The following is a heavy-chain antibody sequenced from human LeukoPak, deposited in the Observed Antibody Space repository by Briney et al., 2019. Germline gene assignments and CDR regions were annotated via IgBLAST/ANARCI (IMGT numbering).Heavy chain of an antibody. CDR1: VGSTSSSSYY. CDR3: ARDHPLYYYDSRAFDI. J-gene: IGHJ3*02. CDR2: IYYSGST. V-gene: IGHV4-39*02. Sequence: PSETLSLTCTVSVGSTSSSSYYWGWIRQPPGKGLEWIGSIYYSGSTYYNPSLKSRVTISVDTSKNQFSLKLSSVTAADTAVYYCARDHPLYYYDSRAFDIWGQGTMVTVSS. D-gene: IGHD3-22*01.